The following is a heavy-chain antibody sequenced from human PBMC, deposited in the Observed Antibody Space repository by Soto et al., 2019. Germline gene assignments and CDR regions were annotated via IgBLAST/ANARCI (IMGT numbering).Heavy chain of an antibody. V-gene: IGHV1-69*01. D-gene: IGHD2-2*01. CDR2: IIPISGTA. Sequence: QGQLVQSGAEVKKPESSVKVSCKASGGTFSSYAISWVRQAPGQGLEWMGGIIPISGTANYAQKFQGRVTITADESTSTVYMELSSLRSEDTAVYFCARSQGSSTSLEIYYYYYYGMDVWGQGTTVTVSS. CDR3: ARSQGSSTSLEIYYYYYYGMDV. CDR1: GGTFSSYA. J-gene: IGHJ6*02.